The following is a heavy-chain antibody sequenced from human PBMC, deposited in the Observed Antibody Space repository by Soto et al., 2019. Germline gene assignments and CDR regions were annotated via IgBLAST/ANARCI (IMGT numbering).Heavy chain of an antibody. CDR2: IYYSGST. CDR3: AVNWGSGDQGAFDI. V-gene: IGHV4-59*01. D-gene: IGHD7-27*01. Sequence: SETLSLTCTVSGGSISSYYWSWIRQPPGKGLEWIGDIYYSGSTNYNPSLKSRVTISVDTSKNQFSLKLSSVTAADTAVYYCAVNWGSGDQGAFDIWGQGTMVTVSS. CDR1: GGSISSYY. J-gene: IGHJ3*02.